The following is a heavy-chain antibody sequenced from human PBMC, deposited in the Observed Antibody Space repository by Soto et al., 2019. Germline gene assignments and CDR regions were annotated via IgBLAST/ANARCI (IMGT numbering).Heavy chain of an antibody. CDR1: GDSISSGGYY. CDR3: ARGSQVAAILFDY. D-gene: IGHD2-15*01. V-gene: IGHV4-31*03. J-gene: IGHJ4*02. CDR2: IYYSGST. Sequence: QVQLQESGPGLVKPSQTLSLTCTVSGDSISSGGYYWSWIRQHPGKGLEWIGYIYYSGSTYYNPSLKSRVIISVDTSKNQFSLKLSSVTAADTAVYYCARGSQVAAILFDYWGQGTLVTVSS.